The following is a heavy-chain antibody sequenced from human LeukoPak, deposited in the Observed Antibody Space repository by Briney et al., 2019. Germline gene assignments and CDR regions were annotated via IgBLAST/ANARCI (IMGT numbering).Heavy chain of an antibody. CDR1: GYTFTNYA. CDR2: INAGYGNT. J-gene: IGHJ4*02. V-gene: IGHV1-3*03. CDR3: ARAYSSSWPGPFFDY. Sequence: ASVKVACKASGYTFTNYAIHWVRQAPGQRLEWMGLINAGYGNTRYSQEFQDRVTITRDTSASTTYMELSSLRSEDMALYYCARAYSSSWPGPFFDYWGQGSLVTVSS. D-gene: IGHD6-13*01.